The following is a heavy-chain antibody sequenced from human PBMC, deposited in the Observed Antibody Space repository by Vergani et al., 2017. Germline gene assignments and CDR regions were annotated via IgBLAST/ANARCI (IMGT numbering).Heavy chain of an antibody. Sequence: QVQLQESGPGLVKPSQTLSLTCTVSGGSISSGDYYWSWIRQPPGKGLEWIGYIYYSGSTYYNSSLKSRVTISVDMSKNQFSLKLNSVTVADTAVYYCARSRPYCTSGSCPAIWGQGTLVTVSS. CDR2: IYYSGST. J-gene: IGHJ4*02. V-gene: IGHV4-30-4*08. D-gene: IGHD2-15*01. CDR3: ARSRPYCTSGSCPAI. CDR1: GGSISSGDYY.